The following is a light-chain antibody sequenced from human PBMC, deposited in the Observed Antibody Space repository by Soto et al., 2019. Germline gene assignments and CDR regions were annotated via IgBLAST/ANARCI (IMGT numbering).Light chain of an antibody. CDR3: QHYNGYPYT. Sequence: DIDVTHSPSPLGASIGDRVTITCRASQSIDNWLALYQQKPGKAPQLLIYDASRVKTGVPSRFTASGSGTEFTLTINTLQADDSATYFCQHYNGYPYTFGPGTKVDIK. CDR1: QSIDNW. V-gene: IGKV1-5*01. CDR2: DAS. J-gene: IGKJ2*01.